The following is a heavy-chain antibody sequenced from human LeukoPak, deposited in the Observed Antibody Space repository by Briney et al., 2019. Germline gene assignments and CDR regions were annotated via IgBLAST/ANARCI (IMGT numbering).Heavy chain of an antibody. CDR3: ANRPTLLTMVRGPDDY. CDR2: ISGSGGST. J-gene: IGHJ4*02. V-gene: IGHV3-23*01. Sequence: GGSLRLSCAASGFTFSSYAMSWVRQAPGKGLEWVSAISGSGGSTYYADSVKGRFTISRDNSKNTLYLQMNNLRAEDTAVYYCANRPTLLTMVRGPDDYWGQGTLVTVSS. CDR1: GFTFSSYA. D-gene: IGHD3-10*01.